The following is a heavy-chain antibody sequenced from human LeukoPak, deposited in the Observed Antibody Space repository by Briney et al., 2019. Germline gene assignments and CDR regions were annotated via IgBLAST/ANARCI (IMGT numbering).Heavy chain of an antibody. J-gene: IGHJ4*02. CDR2: IWYDGSNK. V-gene: IGHV3-33*01. CDR3: AREGDGDYFDY. CDR1: GFTFSSYG. Sequence: GGSLRLSCAASGFTFSSYGMHWVRQAPGKGLEWVAVIWYDGSNKYYADSVKGRFTVSRDNSKNTLYLQMNSLRAEDTAVYYCAREGDGDYFDYWGQGTLVTVSS. D-gene: IGHD4-17*01.